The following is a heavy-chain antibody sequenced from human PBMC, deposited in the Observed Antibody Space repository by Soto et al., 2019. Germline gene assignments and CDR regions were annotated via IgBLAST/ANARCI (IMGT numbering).Heavy chain of an antibody. V-gene: IGHV1-69*13. Sequence: SVKVSSKASAGTFSSYAISWVRHPPGQRLERMEEIIPIFGTANYAQKFQGRVTITADESTSTAYMELSSLRSEDTAVYYCARRSRLTNDYGDYDPHYYYYYGMDVWGQGTTVTVSS. J-gene: IGHJ6*02. CDR1: AGTFSSYA. CDR2: IIPIFGTA. CDR3: ARRSRLTNDYGDYDPHYYYYYGMDV. D-gene: IGHD4-17*01.